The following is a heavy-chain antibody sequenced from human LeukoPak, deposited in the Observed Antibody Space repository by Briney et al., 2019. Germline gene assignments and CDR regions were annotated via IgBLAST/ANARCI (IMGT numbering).Heavy chain of an antibody. CDR1: GFTFTSSA. D-gene: IGHD3-9*01. J-gene: IGHJ4*02. V-gene: IGHV1-58*02. Sequence: GASVKVSCKASGFTFTSSAMQWVRQARGQRLEWIGWIVVGSGNTNYAQKFQERVTITRDMSTNTAYMELSSLRSEDTAVYYCAAGPLYDILTGYSPFDYWGQGTLVTVSS. CDR2: IVVGSGNT. CDR3: AAGPLYDILTGYSPFDY.